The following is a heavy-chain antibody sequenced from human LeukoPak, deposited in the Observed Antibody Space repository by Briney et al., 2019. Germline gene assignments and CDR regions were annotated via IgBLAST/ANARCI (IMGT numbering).Heavy chain of an antibody. CDR3: ARDSGQWLVRYFDY. V-gene: IGHV1-46*01. J-gene: IGHJ4*02. CDR2: INPSGGST. Sequence: ASVKVSCKASGYTFTSYYMHWVRQAPGQGLEGVGIINPSGGSTSYAQKFQGRVTMTRDTSTSTVYMELSSLRAEDTAVYYCARDSGQWLVRYFDYWGQGTLVTVSS. CDR1: GYTFTSYY. D-gene: IGHD6-19*01.